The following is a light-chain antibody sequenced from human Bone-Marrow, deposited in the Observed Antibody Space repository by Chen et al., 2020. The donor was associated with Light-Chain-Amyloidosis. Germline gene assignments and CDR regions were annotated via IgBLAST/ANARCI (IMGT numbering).Light chain of an antibody. J-gene: IGKJ4*01. CDR2: WAS. CDR3: QQYYSTPLT. CDR1: QSVLYSSNNKNY. Sequence: DIVMTQSPDSLAVSLGERGTINCKSSQSVLYSSNNKNYLAWYQQKPGQPPKLLIYWASTRESGVPDRFRGSGSGTDFTLTISSLQAEDVAVYYCQQYYSTPLTFGGGTKVEIK. V-gene: IGKV4-1*01.